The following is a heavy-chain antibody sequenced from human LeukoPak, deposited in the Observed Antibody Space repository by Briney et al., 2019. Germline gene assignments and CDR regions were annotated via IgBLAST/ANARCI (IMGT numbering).Heavy chain of an antibody. CDR1: GFIFSRYT. J-gene: IGHJ4*02. V-gene: IGHV3-21*01. CDR3: TRDEDEELVRDY. Sequence: GGSLSLSCAASGFIFSRYTMNWVRQAPGKGLEWVSSISSTSTYIYYADSVKGRFTISRDNAKKSLYLQMNSLRADDTAVYYCTRDEDEELVRDYWGQGTLVTVSS. CDR2: ISSTSTYI. D-gene: IGHD6-13*01.